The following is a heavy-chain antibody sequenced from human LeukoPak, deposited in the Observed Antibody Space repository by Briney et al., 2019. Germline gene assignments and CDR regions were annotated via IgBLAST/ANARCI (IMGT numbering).Heavy chain of an antibody. D-gene: IGHD3-16*01. CDR3: ARPTSWGLSTPFDY. Sequence: GASVKVSCKASGYTFTSYDVHWVRQATGQGLEWMGWLNPNSGNTGYSQKFQGRVTMTRNTSITTAYMELSSLRSEDTAVYYCARPTSWGLSTPFDYWGQGTLVTVSS. V-gene: IGHV1-8*01. J-gene: IGHJ4*02. CDR2: LNPNSGNT. CDR1: GYTFTSYD.